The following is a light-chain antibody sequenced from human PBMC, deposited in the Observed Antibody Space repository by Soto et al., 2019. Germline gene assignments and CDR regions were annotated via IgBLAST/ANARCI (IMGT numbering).Light chain of an antibody. V-gene: IGLV2-23*02. J-gene: IGLJ1*01. CDR1: SSDVGSYNL. CDR2: EVI. Sequence: QSVLTQPASVSGSPGQSITISCTGTSSDVGSYNLVSWYQQHPGKAPKLMIYEVIKRPSGVSNRFSGSKSGNTASLTISGLQAEDEADYYCCSYAGSSTFYVFGTGTKVT. CDR3: CSYAGSSTFYV.